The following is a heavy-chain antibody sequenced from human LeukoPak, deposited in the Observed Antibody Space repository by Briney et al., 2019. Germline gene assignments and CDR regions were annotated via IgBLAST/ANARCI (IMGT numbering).Heavy chain of an antibody. D-gene: IGHD6-19*01. CDR2: ISAYNGNT. CDR3: AREPLGPSQWLVRSPYYFDY. V-gene: IGHV1-18*01. J-gene: IGHJ4*02. CDR1: GGTFSSYG. Sequence: GASVKVSCKASGGTFSSYGISWVRQAPGQGLEWMGWISAYNGNTNYAQKLQGRVTMTTDTSTSTAYMELRSLRSDDTAVYYCAREPLGPSQWLVRSPYYFDYWGQGTLVTVSS.